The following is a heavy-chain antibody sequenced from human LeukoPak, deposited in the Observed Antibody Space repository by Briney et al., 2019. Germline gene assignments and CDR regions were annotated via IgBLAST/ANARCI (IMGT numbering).Heavy chain of an antibody. D-gene: IGHD6-25*01. CDR1: GFTFSSYT. CDR2: IGTSSTTI. V-gene: IGHV3-48*01. J-gene: IGHJ6*03. Sequence: GGSLRLSCAASGFTFSSYTMNWVRQPPGKGLEWVSNIGTSSTTIYYADPVKGRFTISRDNAKNSLYLQMNSLRADDTAVYYCARFAAGGSYYYYMDVWGKGTTVTVSS. CDR3: ARFAAGGSYYYYMDV.